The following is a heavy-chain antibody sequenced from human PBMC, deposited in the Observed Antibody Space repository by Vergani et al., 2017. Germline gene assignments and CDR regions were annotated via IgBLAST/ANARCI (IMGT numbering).Heavy chain of an antibody. CDR1: GYSFTSYW. Sequence: EVQLVQSGAEVKKPGESLRISCKGSGYSFTSYWISWVRQMPGKGLEWMGRIDPSDSYTNYSPSFQGHVTISADKSNSTAYLQWSSQKASDTAVYYCARSQGFSYNYGSDYWGQGALVTVSS. CDR2: IDPSDSYT. D-gene: IGHD3-16*01. J-gene: IGHJ4*02. V-gene: IGHV5-10-1*01. CDR3: ARSQGFSYNYGSDY.